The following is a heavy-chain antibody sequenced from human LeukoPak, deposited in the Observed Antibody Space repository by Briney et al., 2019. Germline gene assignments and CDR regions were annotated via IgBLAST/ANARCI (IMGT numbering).Heavy chain of an antibody. J-gene: IGHJ4*02. CDR3: AKAPTSRYSSGWIDY. D-gene: IGHD6-19*01. CDR1: GFTFSTYF. Sequence: GGSLRLSCAASGFTFSTYFMHWVRQAPGKGLEWVADIASDGSHTFYVESVKGRFTISRDNSKNTLYLQMNSLRAEDTAVYYCAKAPTSRYSSGWIDYWGQGTLVTVSS. V-gene: IGHV3-30-3*01. CDR2: IASDGSHT.